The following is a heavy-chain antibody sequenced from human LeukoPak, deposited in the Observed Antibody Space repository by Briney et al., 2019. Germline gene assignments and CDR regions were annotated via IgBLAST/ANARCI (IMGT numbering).Heavy chain of an antibody. CDR2: ISSSTSYI. CDR1: GFIFSTYS. J-gene: IGHJ6*04. CDR3: AELGITMIGGV. Sequence: GGSLRLSCAASGFIFSTYSMNWVRQAPGKGLEWVSSISSSTSYIYYADSVKGRFTISRDNAKNPLYLQMNSLRAEDTAVYYCAELGITMIGGVWGKGTTVTISS. D-gene: IGHD3-10*02. V-gene: IGHV3-21*01.